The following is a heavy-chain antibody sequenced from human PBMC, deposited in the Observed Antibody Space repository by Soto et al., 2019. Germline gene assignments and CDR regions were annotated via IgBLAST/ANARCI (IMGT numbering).Heavy chain of an antibody. V-gene: IGHV4-59*08. J-gene: IGHJ6*02. Sequence: SETPSLTCTVSGGSISSYYWSWIRQPPGKGLEWIGYIYYSGSTNYNPSLKSRVTISVDTPKNQFSLKLSSVTAADTAVYYCARGTGFYYYYGMDVWGQGTTVTVSS. CDR3: ARGTGFYYYYGMDV. D-gene: IGHD7-27*01. CDR1: GGSISSYY. CDR2: IYYSGST.